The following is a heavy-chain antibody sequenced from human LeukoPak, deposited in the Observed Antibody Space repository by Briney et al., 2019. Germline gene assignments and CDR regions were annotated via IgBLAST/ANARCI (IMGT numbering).Heavy chain of an antibody. CDR1: GGSISSYY. CDR3: ARYYYYGSGSYYHDY. J-gene: IGHJ4*02. CDR2: IYTSGST. D-gene: IGHD3-10*01. V-gene: IGHV4-4*07. Sequence: PSETLSLTCTVSGGSISSYYWSWIRQPAGKGLEWIGRIYTSGSTNYNPSLKSRVTMSVDTSKNQFSLKLSSVTAADTAVYYCARYYYYGSGSYYHDYWGQGTLVTVSS.